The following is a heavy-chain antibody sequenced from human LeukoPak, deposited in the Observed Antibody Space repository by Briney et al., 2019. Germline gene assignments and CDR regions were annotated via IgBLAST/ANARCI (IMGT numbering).Heavy chain of an antibody. J-gene: IGHJ4*02. CDR1: GGSISSSSYY. Sequence: SETLSLTCTVSGGSISSSSYYWGWIRQPPGKGLEWIGSIYYSGSTYYNPSLKSRVTISIDKSKNQFFLNLSSVTAADTAIYYCAGLVGRYSSGLYYYYFDYWGQGTLVTVSS. CDR3: AGLVGRYSSGLYYYYFDY. CDR2: IYYSGST. V-gene: IGHV4-39*07. D-gene: IGHD3-22*01.